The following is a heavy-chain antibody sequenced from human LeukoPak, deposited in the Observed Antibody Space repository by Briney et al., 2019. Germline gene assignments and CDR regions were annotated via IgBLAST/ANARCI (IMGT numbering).Heavy chain of an antibody. V-gene: IGHV4-4*02. D-gene: IGHD3-22*01. CDR3: ARDSGDYDSSGYYFDY. J-gene: IGHJ4*02. Sequence: SETLSLTCAVSGGSISSINWWSWVRQPPGKGLEWIGEIYHSGSTNYNPSLKSRVTISVDKSKNQFSLKLSSVTAADTAVYYCARDSGDYDSSGYYFDYWGQGTLVTVSS. CDR2: IYHSGST. CDR1: GGSISSINW.